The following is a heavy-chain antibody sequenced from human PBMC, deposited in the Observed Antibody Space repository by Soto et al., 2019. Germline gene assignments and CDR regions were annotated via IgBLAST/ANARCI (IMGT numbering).Heavy chain of an antibody. CDR2: IIPIFGTA. CDR3: ARASKSGYSGYEREYYFDY. J-gene: IGHJ4*02. D-gene: IGHD5-12*01. CDR1: GGTFSSYA. Sequence: QVQLVQSGAEVKKPGSSVKVSCKASGGTFSSYAISWVRQAPGQGLEWMGGIIPIFGTANYAQKFQGRVTITADESTSTAYMELSSLRSEDTAVYYCARASKSGYSGYEREYYFDYWGQGTLVTVSS. V-gene: IGHV1-69*01.